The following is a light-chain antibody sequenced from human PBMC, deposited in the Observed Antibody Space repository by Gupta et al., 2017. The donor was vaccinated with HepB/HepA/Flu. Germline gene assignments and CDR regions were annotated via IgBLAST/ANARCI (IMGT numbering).Light chain of an antibody. CDR1: SSNIGSNT. Sequence: QSVLTQPPSASGTPGQRVTISCSGSSSNIGSNTVNWYQQLPGTAPKLLIYSNNQRRSGVPDRFSGSKSGTSASLAISGLQSEDEADYYCAAWDDSLNGPVFGGGTKLTVL. CDR3: AAWDDSLNGPV. J-gene: IGLJ2*01. V-gene: IGLV1-44*01. CDR2: SNN.